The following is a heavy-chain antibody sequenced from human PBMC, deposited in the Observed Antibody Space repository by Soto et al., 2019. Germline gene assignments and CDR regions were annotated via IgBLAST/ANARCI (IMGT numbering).Heavy chain of an antibody. J-gene: IGHJ3*02. V-gene: IGHV4-59*08. CDR3: ARHGGGRLRGSFDI. CDR2: IYYSGST. CDR1: GGSISSFY. Sequence: SETLSLTCTVSGGSISSFYWSWIRQSPGKGLECIGYIYYSGSTNYNPSLKSRVTISVDTSKNQFSLKLSSVTAADTAVYYCARHGGGRLRGSFDIWGQGTMVTVSS. D-gene: IGHD4-17*01.